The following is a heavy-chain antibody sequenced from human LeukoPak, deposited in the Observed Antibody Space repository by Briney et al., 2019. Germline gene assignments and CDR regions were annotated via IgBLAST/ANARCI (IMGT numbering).Heavy chain of an antibody. CDR1: GFTFSSYV. CDR3: AKTSRAYSNYDSPFDY. CDR2: IRRGGGTT. J-gene: IGHJ4*02. Sequence: GGSLRLSCAASGFTFSSYVMSWVRQAPGKGLDWLSSIRRGGGTTYYADSVKGRSTISRDNSKNTLYLQMTSMRAEDTAVYYCAKTSRAYSNYDSPFDYWGQGTLVTVSS. D-gene: IGHD5-12*01. V-gene: IGHV3-23*01.